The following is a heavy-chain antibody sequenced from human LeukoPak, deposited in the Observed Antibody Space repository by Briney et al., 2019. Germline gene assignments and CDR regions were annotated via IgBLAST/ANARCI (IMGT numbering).Heavy chain of an antibody. CDR2: IIPIFGTA. V-gene: IGHV1-69*05. Sequence: ASVKVSCKASGGTFISYAISWVRQAPGQGLEWVGRIIPIFGTANYAQKFQGRVTITTDESTSTAYMELSSLRSEDTAVYYCARDAYCGGDCPFDYWGQGTLVTVSS. D-gene: IGHD2-21*02. J-gene: IGHJ4*02. CDR1: GGTFISYA. CDR3: ARDAYCGGDCPFDY.